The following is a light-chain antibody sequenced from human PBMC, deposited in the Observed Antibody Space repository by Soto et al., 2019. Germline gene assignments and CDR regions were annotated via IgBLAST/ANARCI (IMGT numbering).Light chain of an antibody. V-gene: IGKV1-9*01. CDR3: QQLKSYPIT. Sequence: IQLTQSPSSLSASVGDRVTITCRASQGIRSYLTWYQQKPGKAPKVLIYAASTLQTGVPSRFSGSGSGTDFTLTISSLQPEDFATYYCQQLKSYPITFGQETRLEIK. CDR2: AAS. CDR1: QGIRSY. J-gene: IGKJ5*01.